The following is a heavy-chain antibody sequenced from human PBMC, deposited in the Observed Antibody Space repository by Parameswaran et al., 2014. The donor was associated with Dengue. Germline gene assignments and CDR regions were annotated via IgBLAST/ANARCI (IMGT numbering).Heavy chain of an antibody. CDR3: ARGYQVTTVTTYGEYFDY. Sequence: WIRQPPGKGLEWIGEINHSGSTNYSPSLKSRVTISVDTSKNQFSLKLSSVTAADTAVYYCARGYQVTTVTTYGEYFDYWGQGTLVTVSS. J-gene: IGHJ4*02. CDR2: INHSGST. D-gene: IGHD4-11*01. V-gene: IGHV4-34*01.